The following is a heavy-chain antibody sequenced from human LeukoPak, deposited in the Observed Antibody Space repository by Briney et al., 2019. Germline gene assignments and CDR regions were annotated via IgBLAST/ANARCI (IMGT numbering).Heavy chain of an antibody. CDR3: AKGYDSSGYYPLGALDI. D-gene: IGHD3-22*01. CDR2: IFYSGRT. V-gene: IGHV4-39*07. CDR1: GGSISSSTYY. Sequence: SETLSLTCTVSGGSISSSTYYWGWILQPPGKGLEWIGSIFYSGRTYYNPSLKSRVTMSVDTSKNQFSLRLSSVNAADTAVYYCAKGYDSSGYYPLGALDIWGQGTMVTVSS. J-gene: IGHJ3*02.